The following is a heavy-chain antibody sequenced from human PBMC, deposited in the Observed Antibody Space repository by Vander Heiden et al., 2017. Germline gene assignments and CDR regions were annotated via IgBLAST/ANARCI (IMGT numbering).Heavy chain of an antibody. D-gene: IGHD3-22*01. CDR3: ARVASSSGYYQYYFDY. CDR2: IYSADST. J-gene: IGHJ4*02. Sequence: EVQLVESGGGLIQPGGSLRPSCAASGLAVSSNYMTWFRQAAGKGLEWVSLIYSADSTYYADSVKGRLTISRDNSKNTLYLQMNSLRAEDTAVYYCARVASSSGYYQYYFDYWGQGTLVTVSS. V-gene: IGHV3-53*01. CDR1: GLAVSSNY.